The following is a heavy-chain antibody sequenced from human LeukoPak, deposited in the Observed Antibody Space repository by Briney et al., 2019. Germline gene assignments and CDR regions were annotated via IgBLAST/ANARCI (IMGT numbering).Heavy chain of an antibody. CDR2: IYPGDSDT. J-gene: IGHJ5*02. CDR3: ARLTHSGSDNWFDP. Sequence: GESLKISCKGSGSSFTSYWIGWVRQMPGKGLEWMGIIYPGDSDTRYSPSFQGQVTFSSDKSISTAYLQWSSLKASDTAMYYCARLTHSGSDNWFDPWGQGTLVTVSS. D-gene: IGHD3-10*01. CDR1: GSSFTSYW. V-gene: IGHV5-51*01.